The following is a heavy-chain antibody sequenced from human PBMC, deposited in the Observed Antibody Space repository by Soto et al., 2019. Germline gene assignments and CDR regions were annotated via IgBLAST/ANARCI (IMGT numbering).Heavy chain of an antibody. D-gene: IGHD6-13*01. J-gene: IGHJ4*02. CDR2: INHSGST. CDR1: GGSFSGYY. CDR3: ARGLPPRIAAAYPN. Sequence: QVQLQQWGAGLLKPSETLSLTCAVYGGSFSGYYWSWIRQPPGKGLEWFGEINHSGSTNYNPSLKSRVTISVDTSKNQFSLKLSSVTAADTAVYYCARGLPPRIAAAYPNWGQGTLVTVSS. V-gene: IGHV4-34*01.